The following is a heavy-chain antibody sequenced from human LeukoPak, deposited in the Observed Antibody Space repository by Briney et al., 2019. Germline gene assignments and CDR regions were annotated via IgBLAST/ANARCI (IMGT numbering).Heavy chain of an antibody. J-gene: IGHJ4*02. CDR2: MNPNSGNT. Sequence: ASVKVSCKASGYTFTSYDINWVRQATGQGLEWMGWMNPNSGNTGYAQKFQGRVTMTRNTSISTAYMELSSLRSEDTAVYYCAGDVEMATEVFDYWGQGTLVTVSS. V-gene: IGHV1-8*01. CDR3: AGDVEMATEVFDY. D-gene: IGHD5-24*01. CDR1: GYTFTSYD.